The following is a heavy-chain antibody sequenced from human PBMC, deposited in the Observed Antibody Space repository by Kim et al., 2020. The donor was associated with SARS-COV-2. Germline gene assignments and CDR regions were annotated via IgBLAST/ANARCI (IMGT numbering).Heavy chain of an antibody. CDR3: TRDTVSGSGSYYEYFQH. J-gene: IGHJ1*01. V-gene: IGHV3-49*03. D-gene: IGHD3-10*01. CDR2: IRSKAYGGTT. Sequence: GGSLRLSCTASGFTFGDYAMSWFRQAPGKGLEWVGFIRSKAYGGTTEYAASVKGRFTISRDDSKSIAYLQMNSLKTEDTAVYYCTRDTVSGSGSYYEYFQHWGQGTLVTVSS. CDR1: GFTFGDYA.